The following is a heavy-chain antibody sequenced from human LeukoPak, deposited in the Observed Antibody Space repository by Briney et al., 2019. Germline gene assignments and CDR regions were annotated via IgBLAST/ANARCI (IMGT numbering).Heavy chain of an antibody. CDR2: IRSKAYGGTT. V-gene: IGHV3-49*03. CDR3: TRDRVVVPAAVYFDY. CDR1: GFTFGDYA. J-gene: IGHJ4*02. Sequence: QSGGSLRLSCTASGFTFGDYAMSWFRQAPGKGLEWVGFIRSKAYGGTTDYAASVKGRFTISRDDSKSIAYLQMNSLKTEDTAVYYCTRDRVVVPAAVYFDYWGQGTLVTVSS. D-gene: IGHD2-2*01.